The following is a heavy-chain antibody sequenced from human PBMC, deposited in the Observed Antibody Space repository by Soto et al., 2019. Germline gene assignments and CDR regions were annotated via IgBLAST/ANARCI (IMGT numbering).Heavy chain of an antibody. V-gene: IGHV4-38-2*01. J-gene: IGHJ5*02. CDR3: AFLAGTNLWLDP. CDR1: GYSISSGYY. CDR2: IYHSGST. D-gene: IGHD1-26*01. Sequence: SETLSLTCAVSGYSISSGYYWGWIRQPPGKGLEWIGSIYHSGSTYYNPSLKSRVTISVDTSKNQFSLKLSSVTAADTAVYYCAFLAGTNLWLDPCGQGTLVTVSS.